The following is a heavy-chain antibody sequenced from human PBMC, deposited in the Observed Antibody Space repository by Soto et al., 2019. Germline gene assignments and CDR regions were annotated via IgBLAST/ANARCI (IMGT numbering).Heavy chain of an antibody. CDR3: ARLYWVVVAATQHDAFDI. CDR2: ISAYNGNT. D-gene: IGHD2-15*01. Sequence: ASVKVSCKASGYTFTSYGISWVRQAPGQGLEWMGWISAYNGNTNYAQKLQGRVTMTTDTSTSTAYMELRSLRSDDTAVYYCARLYWVVVAATQHDAFDIWGQGTMVTVSS. CDR1: GYTFTSYG. V-gene: IGHV1-18*01. J-gene: IGHJ3*02.